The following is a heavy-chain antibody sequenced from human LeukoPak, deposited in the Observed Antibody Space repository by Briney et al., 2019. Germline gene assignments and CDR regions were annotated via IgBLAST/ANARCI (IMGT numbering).Heavy chain of an antibody. D-gene: IGHD3-16*01. Sequence: PGGSLRLSCAASGFTCSDYYMSWIRQAPGKGLEWVSYIISSGSTIYYADSVRGRFTISRDNAKNPLYLQMNSLRAEDTAVYYCAKMLLNWFDPWGQGTLVTVSS. CDR2: IISSGSTI. V-gene: IGHV3-11*04. CDR1: GFTCSDYY. CDR3: AKMLLNWFDP. J-gene: IGHJ5*02.